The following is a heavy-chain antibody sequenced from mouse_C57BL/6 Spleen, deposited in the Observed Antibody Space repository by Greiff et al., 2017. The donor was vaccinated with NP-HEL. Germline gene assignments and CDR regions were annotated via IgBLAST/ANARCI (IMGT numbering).Heavy chain of an antibody. J-gene: IGHJ4*01. CDR3: ARGSYYYGSRYAMDY. D-gene: IGHD1-1*01. V-gene: IGHV1-81*01. CDR1: GYTFTSYG. Sequence: QVQLQQSGAELARPGASVKLSCKASGYTFTSYGISWVKQRTGQGLEWIGEIYPRSGNTYYNEKFKGKATLTADKSSSTAYMQLSSLTSEDSAVYYCARGSYYYGSRYAMDYWGQGTSVTVSS. CDR2: IYPRSGNT.